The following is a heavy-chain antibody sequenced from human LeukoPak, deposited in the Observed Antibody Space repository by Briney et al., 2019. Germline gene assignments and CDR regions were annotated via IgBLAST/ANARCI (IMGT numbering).Heavy chain of an antibody. CDR2: ISYSGST. CDR3: VRQGGQQLPPLH. Sequence: SETLSLTCGVSGGAITNYYWNWIRQAPGKGLEWLGYISYSGSTNYNPSLKSRVAISVDTSKNQFSLKLSSVTAADTAVYYCVRQGGQQLPPLHWGQGTLVTVSS. V-gene: IGHV4-59*01. CDR1: GGAITNYY. D-gene: IGHD6-13*01. J-gene: IGHJ1*01.